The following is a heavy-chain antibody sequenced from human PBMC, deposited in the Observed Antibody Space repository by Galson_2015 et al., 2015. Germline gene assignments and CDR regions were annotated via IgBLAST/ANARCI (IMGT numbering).Heavy chain of an antibody. CDR2: ISSSSSYI. CDR3: ARDRIVGASNDAFDI. CDR1: GFTFSSYS. D-gene: IGHD1-26*01. J-gene: IGHJ3*02. Sequence: LRLSCAASGFTFSSYSMNWVRQAPGKGLEWVSSISSSSSYIYYADSVKGRFTISRNNAKNSLYLQMNSLRAEDTAVYYCARDRIVGASNDAFDIWGQGTMVTVSS. V-gene: IGHV3-21*01.